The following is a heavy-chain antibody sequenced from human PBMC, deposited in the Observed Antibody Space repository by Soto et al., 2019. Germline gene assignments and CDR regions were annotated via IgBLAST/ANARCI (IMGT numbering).Heavy chain of an antibody. J-gene: IGHJ5*02. Sequence: EVQLLESGGGLVQPGGSLRLSCAASGFTFSSYAMSWVRQAPGKGLEWASAISGSGGSTYYADSVKGRFTISRDNSKNTLYLQMNSLRAEDTAVYYCAKDRSSSWYARWFDPWGQGTLVTVSS. CDR2: ISGSGGST. CDR3: AKDRSSSWYARWFDP. CDR1: GFTFSSYA. D-gene: IGHD6-13*01. V-gene: IGHV3-23*01.